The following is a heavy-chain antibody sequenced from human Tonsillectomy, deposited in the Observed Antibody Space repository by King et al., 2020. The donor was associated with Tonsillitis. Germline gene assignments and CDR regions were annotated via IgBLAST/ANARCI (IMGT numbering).Heavy chain of an antibody. CDR1: GFTFSSYA. CDR2: ISYDGSSE. Sequence: VQLVESGGGVVQPGRSLRLSCAASGFTFSSYAMHWVRQSPGRGPEWVALISYDGSSENYADFVQGRFTISRDDSKNTLYLQMNSLKPDDTGVYSCAREMGGESCRYDPFGPVTPETVSP. V-gene: IGHV3-30*04. CDR3: AREMGGESCRYDP. J-gene: IGHJ5*01. D-gene: IGHD1-26*01.